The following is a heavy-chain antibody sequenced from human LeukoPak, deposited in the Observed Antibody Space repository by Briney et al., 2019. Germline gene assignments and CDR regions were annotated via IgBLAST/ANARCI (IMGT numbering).Heavy chain of an antibody. J-gene: IGHJ3*02. CDR1: GGSNSRDY. D-gene: IGHD7-27*01. CDR3: AQNWGSYDFDI. Sequence: SDTLSLTCTVSGGSNSRDYWSWIRHPPGKGLELIGYNSYSGSTNYNPSLKCRVTISLDTSKNQLSLRLSSVTVADTAVYYCAQNWGSYDFDIWGQPTMVTV. CDR2: NSYSGST. V-gene: IGHV4-59*07.